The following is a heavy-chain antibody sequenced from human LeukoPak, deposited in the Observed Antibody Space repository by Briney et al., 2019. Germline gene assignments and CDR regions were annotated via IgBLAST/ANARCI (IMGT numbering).Heavy chain of an antibody. D-gene: IGHD3-22*01. V-gene: IGHV3-23*01. CDR2: ISGSGGST. J-gene: IGHJ4*02. Sequence: PGGSLRLSCAASGFTFSSYAMSWVRQAPGKGLEWVSAISGSGGSTYYADSVKGRLTISRDNSKNTLYLQMNSLRAEDTAVYYCAKDPRGYYDSSGSDYWGQGTLVTVSS. CDR3: AKDPRGYYDSSGSDY. CDR1: GFTFSSYA.